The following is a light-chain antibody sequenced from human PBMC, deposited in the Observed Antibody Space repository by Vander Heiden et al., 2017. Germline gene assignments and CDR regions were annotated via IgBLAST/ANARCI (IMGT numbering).Light chain of an antibody. V-gene: IGLV1-47*02. CDR1: SSNIGSNY. CDR3: AAWDDSLSGPV. J-gene: IGLJ3*02. CDR2: SNN. Sequence: QSVLTQPPSASGTPGQRGTISCSGSSSNIGSNYVYWYQQLPGTAPKLLIYSNNQRPSGVPDRFSVSKSGTSASLAISGLRSEDEADYYCAAWDDSLSGPVFGGGTKLTGL.